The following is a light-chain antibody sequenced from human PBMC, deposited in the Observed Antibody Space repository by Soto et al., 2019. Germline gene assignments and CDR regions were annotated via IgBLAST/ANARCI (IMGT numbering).Light chain of an antibody. CDR2: GAS. J-gene: IGKJ1*01. V-gene: IGKV3-15*01. Sequence: EIVMTQSPATLSVSPGERAILSCRASQSVSSNLAWLQRKPGQAPRLLIYGASTRATGIPARFSGSGSGPEFTLTISSLQSEDFVVYYCQQYNKWPPTSGQGTKVEIK. CDR3: QQYNKWPPT. CDR1: QSVSSN.